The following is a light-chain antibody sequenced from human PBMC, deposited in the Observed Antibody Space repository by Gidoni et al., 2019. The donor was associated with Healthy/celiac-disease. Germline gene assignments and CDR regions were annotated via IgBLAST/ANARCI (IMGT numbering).Light chain of an antibody. Sequence: EIVLTQSPATLSLSPGEEPPSQSVSSYLAWYQQKPGQAPRLLIYDASNRATGIPARFSGSGSGTDFTLTISSLEPEDFAVYYCQQRSNWPQTFGQGTKLEIK. CDR1: QSVSSY. J-gene: IGKJ2*01. CDR2: DAS. CDR3: QQRSNWPQT. V-gene: IGKV3-11*01.